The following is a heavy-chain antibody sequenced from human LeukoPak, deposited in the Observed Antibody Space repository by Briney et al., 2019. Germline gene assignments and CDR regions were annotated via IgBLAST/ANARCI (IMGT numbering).Heavy chain of an antibody. J-gene: IGHJ4*02. V-gene: IGHV3-30-3*01. CDR3: ARGDDYGGNLVPFY. CDR1: GFTFSSYA. D-gene: IGHD4-23*01. CDR2: ISYDGSNK. Sequence: GGSLRLSCAASGFTFSSYAMHWVRQAPGKGLEWVAVISYDGSNKYYADSVKGRFTISRDNSKNTLYLQMNSLRAEDTAVYYCARGDDYGGNLVPFYWGQGTLVTVSS.